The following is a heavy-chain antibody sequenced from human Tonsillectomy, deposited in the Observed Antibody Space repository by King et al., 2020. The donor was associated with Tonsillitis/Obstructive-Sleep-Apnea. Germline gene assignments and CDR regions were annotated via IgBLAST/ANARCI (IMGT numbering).Heavy chain of an antibody. Sequence: VQLVESGGGVVQPGRSLRLSCAASGFTFSSYGMHWVRQAPGKGLEWVAVIWYDGRNKYYADSVKGRFTISRDNSKNTLYLQMNSLRAEDTAVYYCARVGDDYTSHYYYYYYMDVWGKGTTVTVSS. V-gene: IGHV3-33*01. CDR3: ARVGDDYTSHYYYYYYMDV. CDR1: GFTFSSYG. CDR2: IWYDGRNK. D-gene: IGHD4-11*01. J-gene: IGHJ6*03.